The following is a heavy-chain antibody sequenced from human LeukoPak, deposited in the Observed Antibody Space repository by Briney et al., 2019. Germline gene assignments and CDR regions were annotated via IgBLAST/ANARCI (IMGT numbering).Heavy chain of an antibody. CDR1: GGSISSYY. Sequence: ASETLSLTYTVSGGSISSYYWSWIRQPAGKGLEWIGRIYTGGSTNYNPSLKSRVTMSVDTSKNQFSLKLNSVTAADTAVYFCAREGYSYGYGLDYYYMDVWGKGTTVTVSS. CDR3: AREGYSYGYGLDYYYMDV. J-gene: IGHJ6*03. V-gene: IGHV4-4*07. D-gene: IGHD5-18*01. CDR2: IYTGGST.